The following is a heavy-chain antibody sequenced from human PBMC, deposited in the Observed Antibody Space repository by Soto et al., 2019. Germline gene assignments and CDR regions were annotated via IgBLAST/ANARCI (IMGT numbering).Heavy chain of an antibody. CDR3: ARGVLDYYDSSPGTDV. J-gene: IGHJ6*02. D-gene: IGHD3-22*01. CDR2: INAGNGNT. V-gene: IGHV1-3*01. Sequence: GASVKVSCKASGYTFTSYAMHWVRQAPGQRLEWMGWINAGNGNTKYSQKFQGRVTITRDTSASTAYMELSSLRSEDTAVYYCARGVLDYYDSSPGTDVWGQGTTVTVSS. CDR1: GYTFTSYA.